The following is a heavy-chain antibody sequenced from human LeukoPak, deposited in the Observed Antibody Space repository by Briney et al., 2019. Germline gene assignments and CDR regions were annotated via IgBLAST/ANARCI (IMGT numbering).Heavy chain of an antibody. D-gene: IGHD1-26*01. CDR2: ISAYNGNT. CDR1: GYTFTSYG. CDR3: ATNQYSGSYHLDS. Sequence: ASVKVSCKASGYTFTSYGISWVRQAPGQGLEWMGWISAYNGNTNYAQKLQGRVTMTTDASTSTAYMELRSLRSDDTAVYYCATNQYSGSYHLDSWGQGTLVTVSS. J-gene: IGHJ4*02. V-gene: IGHV1-18*01.